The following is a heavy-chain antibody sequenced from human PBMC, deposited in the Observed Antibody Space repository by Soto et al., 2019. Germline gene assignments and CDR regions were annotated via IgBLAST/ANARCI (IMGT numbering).Heavy chain of an antibody. D-gene: IGHD4-17*01. Sequence: SETLSLTCTVSGGSISSGGYYWSWIRQHPGKGLEWIGYIYYSGSTYYNPSLKSRVTISVDTSKNQFSLKLSSVTAADTAVYYCARAGNSYGDFDYWGQGTLVTVSP. V-gene: IGHV4-31*03. J-gene: IGHJ4*02. CDR1: GGSISSGGYY. CDR3: ARAGNSYGDFDY. CDR2: IYYSGST.